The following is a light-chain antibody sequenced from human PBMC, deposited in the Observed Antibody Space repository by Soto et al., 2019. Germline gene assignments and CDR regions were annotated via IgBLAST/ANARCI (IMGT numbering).Light chain of an antibody. CDR3: QQRSNWPPLYT. CDR1: QSVSSY. Sequence: EIVLTQSPATLSLSPGERATLSCRASQSVSSYLAWYQQKPGQGPRLLIYDASNRATGIPARFSGSESGTDFTRTISSLEPEDFAVYYCQQRSNWPPLYTFGQGTKLEIK. CDR2: DAS. V-gene: IGKV3-11*01. J-gene: IGKJ2*01.